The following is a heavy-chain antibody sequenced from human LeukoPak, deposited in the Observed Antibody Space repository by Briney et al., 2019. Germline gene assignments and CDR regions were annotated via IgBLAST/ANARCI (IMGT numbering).Heavy chain of an antibody. V-gene: IGHV3-13*01. CDR1: GFTFSSYD. J-gene: IGHJ3*02. Sequence: GGSLRLSCAASGFTFSSYDMYWVRQAPGRGLEWVSAIGIAGDTYYPDSVKGRFTISRENAKNSMYLQMNSLKDGDTAVYYCIRGGIQVSGIDAFDIWGQGTMVTVSS. D-gene: IGHD5/OR15-5a*01. CDR3: IRGGIQVSGIDAFDI. CDR2: IGIAGDT.